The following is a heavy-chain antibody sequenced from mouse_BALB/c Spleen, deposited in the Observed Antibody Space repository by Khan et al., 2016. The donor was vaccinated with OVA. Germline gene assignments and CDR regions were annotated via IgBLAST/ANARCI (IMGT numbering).Heavy chain of an antibody. J-gene: IGHJ4*01. CDR1: GYTFTNYG. CDR3: ARPPYFSYTLDY. Sequence: QIQLVQSGPELKKPGETVKISCKASGYTFTNYGMNWVKQSPGKALKWMGWINTYTGVPTYADDFKGRFAFSLETSASTAYLQINNLKNEDTATYFCARPPYFSYTLDYWGQGTSVTVSS. CDR2: INTYTGVP. D-gene: IGHD2-10*01. V-gene: IGHV9-3-1*01.